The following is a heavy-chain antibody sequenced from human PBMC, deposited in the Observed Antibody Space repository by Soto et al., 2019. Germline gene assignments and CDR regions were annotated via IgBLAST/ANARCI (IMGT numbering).Heavy chain of an antibody. CDR1: GYTFTSYG. D-gene: IGHD3-10*01. V-gene: IGHV1-18*01. CDR2: INVYNGNT. Sequence: QVQLVQSGAEVKKPGASVKVSCKASGYTFTSYGISWVRQAPGQGLEWMGWINVYNGNTNYAQKLQGRVTMTTDTSTSTAYLDLRSLRCDDTAVYFCARDTSRGEYDYWGQGTLVTVSS. CDR3: ARDTSRGEYDY. J-gene: IGHJ4*02.